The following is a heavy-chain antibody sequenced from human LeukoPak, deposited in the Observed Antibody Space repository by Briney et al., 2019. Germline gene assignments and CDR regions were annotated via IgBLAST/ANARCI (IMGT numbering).Heavy chain of an antibody. CDR2: IWYDGSNK. CDR3: ARGFYDYYDSSGDSFDC. Sequence: GGSLRLSCGASGFTFSSYGMHWVRQAPGKELEWVAVIWYDGSNKYYADSVKGRFTISRDNSKNTLYLQMNSLRAEDTAVYYCARGFYDYYDSSGDSFDCWGQGTLVTVSS. J-gene: IGHJ4*02. CDR1: GFTFSSYG. D-gene: IGHD3-22*01. V-gene: IGHV3-33*08.